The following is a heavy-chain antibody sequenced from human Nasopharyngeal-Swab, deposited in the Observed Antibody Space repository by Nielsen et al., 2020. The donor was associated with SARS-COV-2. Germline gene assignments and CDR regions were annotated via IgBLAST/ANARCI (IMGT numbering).Heavy chain of an antibody. CDR3: ARIVVVAAPFPYYYYYMDV. J-gene: IGHJ6*03. D-gene: IGHD2-15*01. Sequence: PGKGLEWIGEINHSGSTNYNPSLKSRVTISVDTSKNQFSLKLSSVTAADTAVYYCARIVVVAAPFPYYYYYMDVWGKGTTVTVSS. V-gene: IGHV4-34*01. CDR2: INHSGST.